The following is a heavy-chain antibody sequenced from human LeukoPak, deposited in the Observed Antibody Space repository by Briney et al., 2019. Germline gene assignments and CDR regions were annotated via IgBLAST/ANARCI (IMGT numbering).Heavy chain of an antibody. CDR2: INPNSGGT. D-gene: IGHD3-10*01. V-gene: IGHV1-2*02. CDR3: ARVVDPWAWFGELLGPGYYYMDV. Sequence: ASVKVSCKASGGTFSRYAISWVRQAPGQGLEWMGWINPNSGGTNYAQKFQGRVTMTRDTSISTAYMELSRLRSDDTAVYYCARVVDPWAWFGELLGPGYYYMDVWGKGTTVTVSS. CDR1: GGTFSRYA. J-gene: IGHJ6*03.